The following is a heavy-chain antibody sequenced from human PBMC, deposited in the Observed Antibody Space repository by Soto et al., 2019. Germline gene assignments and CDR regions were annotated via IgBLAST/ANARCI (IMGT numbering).Heavy chain of an antibody. CDR2: ISYDGSNN. D-gene: IGHD6-6*01. CDR1: GFTLRNYS. V-gene: IGHV3-30-3*01. CDR3: AKGSASARPYYFDY. J-gene: IGHJ4*02. Sequence: GWGLRLSCAGSGFTLRNYSIHRVPPAPGKGLEWVAVISYDGSNNYYADSVKGRFTISRDNSMDTLYLQMNSLRVEDTAVYYCAKGSASARPYYFDYWGQGALVTVSS.